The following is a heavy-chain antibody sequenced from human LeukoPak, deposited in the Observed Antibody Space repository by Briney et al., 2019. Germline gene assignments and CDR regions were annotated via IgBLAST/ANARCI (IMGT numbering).Heavy chain of an antibody. CDR1: GYTFTSYY. D-gene: IGHD2-2*01. V-gene: IGHV1-46*01. Sequence: ASVKVSCKASGYTFTSYYMHWVRQAPGQGLEWMGIINPSGGSTSYAQKFQGRVTMTRDTSTSTVYMELSSLRSEDTAVYYCARAGVDGDIVVVPAATLDYWGQGTLVTVSP. CDR3: ARAGVDGDIVVVPAATLDY. CDR2: INPSGGST. J-gene: IGHJ4*02.